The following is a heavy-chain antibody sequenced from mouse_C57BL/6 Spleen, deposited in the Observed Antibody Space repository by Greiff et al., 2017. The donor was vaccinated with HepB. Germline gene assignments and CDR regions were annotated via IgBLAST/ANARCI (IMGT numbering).Heavy chain of an antibody. CDR1: GFTFSSYA. V-gene: IGHV5-4*01. CDR3: ARVSDYYGSSHWYFDV. J-gene: IGHJ1*03. D-gene: IGHD1-1*01. Sequence: DVHLVESGGGLVKPGGSLKLSCAASGFTFSSYAMSWVRQTPEKRLEWVATISDGGSYTYYPDNVKGRFTISRDNAKNNLYLQMSHLKSEDTAMYYCARVSDYYGSSHWYFDVWGTGTTVTVSS. CDR2: ISDGGSYT.